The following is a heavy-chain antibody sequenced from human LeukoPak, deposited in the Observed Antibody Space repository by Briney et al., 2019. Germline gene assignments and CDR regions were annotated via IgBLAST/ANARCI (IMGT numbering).Heavy chain of an antibody. J-gene: IGHJ4*02. CDR1: GFTFSTYW. Sequence: GGSLRLSCAASGFTFSTYWMHWVRQAPGTGLVWVSRIKSDGSNSNYADCVKGRFTISRDNAKNSLYLQMNSLRAEDTAVYYCASATVTHPLDYWGQGTLVTVSS. CDR2: IKSDGSNS. V-gene: IGHV3-74*01. D-gene: IGHD4-17*01. CDR3: ASATVTHPLDY.